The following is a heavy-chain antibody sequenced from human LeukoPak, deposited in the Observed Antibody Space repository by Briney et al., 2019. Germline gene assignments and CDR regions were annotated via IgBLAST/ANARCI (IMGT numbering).Heavy chain of an antibody. J-gene: IGHJ4*02. CDR3: ARPGGYGDYAY. CDR2: ISSSSSYI. Sequence: GGSLRLSCAASGFTFSSYSMNWVRQAPGKGLEWVSSISSSSSYICYADSVKGRFTISRDNAKNSLYLQMNSLRAEDTAVYYCARPGGYGDYAYWGQGTLVTVSS. V-gene: IGHV3-21*01. D-gene: IGHD4-17*01. CDR1: GFTFSSYS.